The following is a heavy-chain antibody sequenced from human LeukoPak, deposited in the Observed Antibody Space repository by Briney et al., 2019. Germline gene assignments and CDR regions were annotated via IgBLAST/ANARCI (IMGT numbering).Heavy chain of an antibody. CDR1: GFMFSDFW. Sequence: GGSLRLSCAASGFMFSDFWMSWVRQAPGKGLEWVSNIKQDGGEKYYVDSVEGRFTISRDNAKNSLYLQMNSLRAEDTAVYYCARGGDSIAAAGTQNFDYWGQGTLVTVSS. CDR3: ARGGDSIAAAGTQNFDY. CDR2: IKQDGGEK. J-gene: IGHJ4*02. V-gene: IGHV3-7*01. D-gene: IGHD6-13*01.